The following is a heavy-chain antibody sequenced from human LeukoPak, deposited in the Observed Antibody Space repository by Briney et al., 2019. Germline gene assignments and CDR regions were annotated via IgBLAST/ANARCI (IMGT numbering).Heavy chain of an antibody. D-gene: IGHD3-9*01. Sequence: GVSLRLSCAASRFTVSSNYMSWVRHPRGKGLEFVSTLTDSGGSTLYPVSVKGRFTISRDNSKNTMYLQMNSLRDEDTAVYYCAKGIWILRYFDYWGQGTLVTVSS. CDR3: AKGIWILRYFDY. J-gene: IGHJ4*02. CDR1: RFTVSSNY. CDR2: LTDSGGST. V-gene: IGHV3-23*01.